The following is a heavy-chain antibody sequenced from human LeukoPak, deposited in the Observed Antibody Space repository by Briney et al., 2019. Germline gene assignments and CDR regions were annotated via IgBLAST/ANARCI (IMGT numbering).Heavy chain of an antibody. CDR1: RFTFSSYW. V-gene: IGHV3-7*01. D-gene: IGHD6-19*01. CDR3: ARDVWTGVAVSDY. CDR2: IKEDGSIQ. J-gene: IGHJ4*02. Sequence: SGGSLRLSCVASRFTFSSYWMTWVRQAPGKGLEWLANIKEDGSIQYYLDSVRGRFTISRDNAKTSVYLQLNSLRADDTAVYYCARDVWTGVAVSDYWGQGTLVTVSS.